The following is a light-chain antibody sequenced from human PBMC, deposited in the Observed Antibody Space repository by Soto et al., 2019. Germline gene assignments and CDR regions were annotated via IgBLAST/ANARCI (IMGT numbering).Light chain of an antibody. CDR3: QQYNSYWT. V-gene: IGKV1-5*03. CDR1: QSISSW. CDR2: KAS. J-gene: IGKJ1*01. Sequence: DIQMTKTPSTLSASVGDRVTITCRASQSISSWLAWYQQKPGKATKLLIYKASSLESGVPSRFSGSGSGTEFTLTISSLQPDDFATYYCQQYNSYWTFGQGTKVDIK.